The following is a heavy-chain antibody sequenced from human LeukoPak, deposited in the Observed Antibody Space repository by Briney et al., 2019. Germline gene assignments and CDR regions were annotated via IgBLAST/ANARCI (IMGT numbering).Heavy chain of an antibody. V-gene: IGHV3-33*06. D-gene: IGHD4-11*01. CDR2: VWHDGSNK. J-gene: IGHJ5*02. CDR1: EFTFSHYG. Sequence: SGGSLRPSCAASEFTFSHYGMHWVRQAPGKGLEWVAVVWHDGSNKYYADSVKGRFTISRDNFKKLVYLQMDSLRAEDTAVYYCAKDAQRGFDYSNSLEHWGQGTLVTVSS. CDR3: AKDAQRGFDYSNSLEH.